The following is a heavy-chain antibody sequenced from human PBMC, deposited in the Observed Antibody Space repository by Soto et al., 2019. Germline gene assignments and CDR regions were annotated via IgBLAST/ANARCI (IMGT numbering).Heavy chain of an antibody. J-gene: IGHJ4*02. Sequence: SETLSLTCTVSGGSISSGGYYWSWIRQHPGKGLEWIGYIYYSGSTYYNPSPKSRVTISVDTSKNQFSLKLSSVTAADTAVYYCARDRQRAELVDIVVVPAAMPHGFDYWGQGTLVTVSS. CDR2: IYYSGST. D-gene: IGHD2-2*03. CDR1: GGSISSGGYY. CDR3: ARDRQRAELVDIVVVPAAMPHGFDY. V-gene: IGHV4-31*03.